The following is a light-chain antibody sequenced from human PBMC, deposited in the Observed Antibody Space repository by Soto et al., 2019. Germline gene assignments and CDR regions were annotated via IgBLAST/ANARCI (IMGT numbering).Light chain of an antibody. CDR1: SGHSNSA. CDR2: VNSDGTL. CDR3: QTCRSGIRL. J-gene: IGLJ3*02. V-gene: IGLV4-69*02. Sequence: QPVLTPSPSASTSLGASVKLTSTLNSGHSNSASASHQLQPEKGPRYLMKVNSDGTLSKGDGIPDRFSGSSPGAERYLTISCLQSEDHPHYYCQTCRSGIRLFGRRSRVTVL.